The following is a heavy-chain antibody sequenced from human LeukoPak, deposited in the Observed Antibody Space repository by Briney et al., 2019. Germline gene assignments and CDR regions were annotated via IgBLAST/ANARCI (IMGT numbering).Heavy chain of an antibody. Sequence: GGSLRLSCAASGFTFSSYAMSWVRQAPGKGLEWVSAISGSGSSTYFADSVKGRFIISRDHSRNTLYLQMNSLRAEDTAVYYCAKHQSLWCGDLMDYWGQGTLVTVSS. CDR3: AKHQSLWCGDLMDY. CDR2: ISGSGSST. CDR1: GFTFSSYA. V-gene: IGHV3-23*01. D-gene: IGHD3-10*01. J-gene: IGHJ4*02.